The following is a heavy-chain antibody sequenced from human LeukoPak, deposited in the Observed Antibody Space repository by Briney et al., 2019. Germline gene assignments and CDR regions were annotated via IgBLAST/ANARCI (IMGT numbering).Heavy chain of an antibody. D-gene: IGHD6-19*01. J-gene: IGHJ4*02. CDR1: GFTFSSYA. V-gene: IGHV3-30-3*01. Sequence: PGRSLRHSCAASGFTFSSYAMHWVRQAPGKGLEWVAVISYDGSNKYYADSVKGRFTISRDNSKNTLYLQMNSLRAEDTAVYYCARDDVEQWLVRFRVPHLDYWGQGTLVTVSS. CDR3: ARDDVEQWLVRFRVPHLDY. CDR2: ISYDGSNK.